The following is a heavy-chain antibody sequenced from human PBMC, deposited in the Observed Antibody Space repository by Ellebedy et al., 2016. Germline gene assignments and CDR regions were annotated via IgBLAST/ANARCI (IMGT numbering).Heavy chain of an antibody. CDR2: IKQDGSQK. J-gene: IGHJ3*02. Sequence: GESLKISCAASGFTFSSYWMSWVRQAPGKGLEWVANIKQDGSQKYSVDSVKGRFTISRANAKNSLYLQMNSLIGEDTAVYYCAGEHYGAGFDIWGQGTMVTVSS. V-gene: IGHV3-7*03. CDR1: GFTFSSYW. D-gene: IGHD4-17*01. CDR3: AGEHYGAGFDI.